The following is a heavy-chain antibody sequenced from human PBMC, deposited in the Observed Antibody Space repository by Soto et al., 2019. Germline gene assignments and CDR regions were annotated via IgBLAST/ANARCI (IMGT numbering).Heavy chain of an antibody. CDR1: GGTFSSYA. CDR3: ASGAYDFWSADHHPPGY. CDR2: IIPIFGTA. Sequence: QVQLVQSGAEVKKPGSSVKVSCKASGGTFSSYAISWERQAPGQGLEWMGGIIPIFGTANYAQKVQGRVTITADESTSTAYMELSSLRSEDTAVYYCASGAYDFWSADHHPPGYWGQGKLVTVSS. D-gene: IGHD3-3*01. J-gene: IGHJ4*02. V-gene: IGHV1-69*01.